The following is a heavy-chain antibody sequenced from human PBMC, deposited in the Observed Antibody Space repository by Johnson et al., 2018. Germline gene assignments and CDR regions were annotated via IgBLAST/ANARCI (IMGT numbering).Heavy chain of an antibody. CDR3: ARESSGVFDI. V-gene: IGHV3-30-3*01. CDR1: GFTFSSYA. CDR2: ISYDGSNK. J-gene: IGHJ3*02. Sequence: QVQLVQSGGGVVQPGRSLRLSCAASGFTFSSYAMHWVRQAPGKGLEWVAIISYDGSNKYYADSVKGRFTISRDNSKNTLYLQMNSLRAEDTAVYYCARESSGVFDIWGQGTMVTVSS. D-gene: IGHD3-10*01.